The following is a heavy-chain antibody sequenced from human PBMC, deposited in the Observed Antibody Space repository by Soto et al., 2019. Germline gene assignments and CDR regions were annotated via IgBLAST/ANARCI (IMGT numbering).Heavy chain of an antibody. Sequence: GGSLRLSCTCFGFTFGDYAISWSRQSPGKGLEWVGVIRSKAYGETTDYGASVKGRFTILRDDSKSIAYLQLNSLQSEDTGVYYCTRYTYTSRYSYFGMDVWGHGTAVTVSS. J-gene: IGHJ6*02. CDR2: IRSKAYGETT. CDR1: GFTFGDYA. CDR3: TRYTYTSRYSYFGMDV. D-gene: IGHD2-2*01. V-gene: IGHV3-49*03.